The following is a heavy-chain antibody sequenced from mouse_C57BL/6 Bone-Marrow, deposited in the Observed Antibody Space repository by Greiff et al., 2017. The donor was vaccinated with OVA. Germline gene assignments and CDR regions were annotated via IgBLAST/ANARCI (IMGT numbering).Heavy chain of an antibody. Sequence: EVMLVESGGGLVKPGGSLKLSCAASGFTFSSYAMSWVRQTPEKRLEWVATISDGGSYTYYPDNVKGRFTISRDNAKNNLYLQRSHLKSEDTAMYYCARVGGYGLWYFDVWGTGTTVTVSS. CDR1: GFTFSSYA. CDR3: ARVGGYGLWYFDV. CDR2: ISDGGSYT. D-gene: IGHD2-2*01. V-gene: IGHV5-4*03. J-gene: IGHJ1*03.